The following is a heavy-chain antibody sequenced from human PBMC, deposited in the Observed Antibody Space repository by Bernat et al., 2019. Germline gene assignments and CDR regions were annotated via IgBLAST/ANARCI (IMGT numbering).Heavy chain of an antibody. J-gene: IGHJ4*02. Sequence: EVQLLESGGGLVQPGGSLRLSCAASGFTFSSYSMTWVRQAPGKGLEWVSGFSVSGGSTYYADSVKGRFTISRDNTKNTLFLQMNSLRVEDTAVYYCVTGGCGSNIDYWGKGTMVTVSS. CDR3: VTGGCGSNIDY. V-gene: IGHV3-23*01. CDR1: GFTFSSYS. CDR2: FSVSGGST.